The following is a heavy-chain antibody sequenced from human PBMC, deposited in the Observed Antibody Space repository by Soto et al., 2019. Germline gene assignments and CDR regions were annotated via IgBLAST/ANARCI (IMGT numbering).Heavy chain of an antibody. D-gene: IGHD2-21*02. CDR3: ARQRTTVVTQAYFDH. CDR2: IYYSGRT. CDR1: GDSIIISSYY. V-gene: IGHV4-39*01. Sequence: SVTLSLTCLVSGDSIIISSYYWGWIRQPPGKGLEWIGSIYYSGRTYYNPSFKSRVTISIDTSKNQFSLKLSSVTATDTAVYYCARQRTTVVTQAYFDHWGQGALVTVSS. J-gene: IGHJ4*02.